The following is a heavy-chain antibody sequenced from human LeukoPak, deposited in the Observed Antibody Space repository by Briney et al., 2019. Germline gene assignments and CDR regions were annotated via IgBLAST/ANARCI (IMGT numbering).Heavy chain of an antibody. J-gene: IGHJ6*03. CDR2: INHSGST. V-gene: IGHV4-34*01. CDR1: GGSFSGYY. D-gene: IGHD3-10*01. Sequence: SETLSLTCAVYGGSFSGYYWSWIRQPPGMGLEWIGEINHSGSTNYNPSLKSRVTISVDTSKNQFSLKLSSVTAADTAVYYCARQARIRSGYYYYYMDVWGKGTTVTVSS. CDR3: ARQARIRSGYYYYYMDV.